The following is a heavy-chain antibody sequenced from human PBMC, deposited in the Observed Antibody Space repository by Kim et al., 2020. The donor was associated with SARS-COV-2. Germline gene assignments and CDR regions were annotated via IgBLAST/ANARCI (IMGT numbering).Heavy chain of an antibody. CDR3: ASQVSFRAPDY. J-gene: IGHJ4*02. Sequence: SETLSLTCTVSGGSISSSSYYWGWIRQPPGKGLEWIGSIYYSGSTYYNPSLKSRVTISVDTSKNQFSLKLSSVTAADTAVYYCASQVSFRAPDYWGQGTLVTVSS. V-gene: IGHV4-39*01. D-gene: IGHD3-16*02. CDR1: GGSISSSSYY. CDR2: IYYSGST.